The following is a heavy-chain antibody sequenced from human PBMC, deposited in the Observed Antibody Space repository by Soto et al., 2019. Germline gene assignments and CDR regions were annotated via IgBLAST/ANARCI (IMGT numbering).Heavy chain of an antibody. CDR3: ARWNYYDSSGYRHDGNFDY. V-gene: IGHV6-1*01. D-gene: IGHD3-22*01. CDR2: TYYRSKWYN. J-gene: IGHJ4*02. Sequence: SQTLSLTCAISGDSVSSNSAAWNWISQSPSRFLEWLGRTYYRSKWYNDYAVSVKSRITINPDTSKNQFSLQLNSVTPEDTAVYYCARWNYYDSSGYRHDGNFDYWGQGTLATVSS. CDR1: GDSVSSNSAA.